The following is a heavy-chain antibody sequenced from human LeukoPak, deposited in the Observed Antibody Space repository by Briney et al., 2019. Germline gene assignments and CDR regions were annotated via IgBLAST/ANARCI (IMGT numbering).Heavy chain of an antibody. Sequence: SETLSLTCAVSGGSISSRNWWSWVRQPPGKGLGWIGEIYQSGSTNYNPSLRRRVTISVDKSKNKLSLHLTAVTAADTAVCYCARNGAGWYFYYWGRGTLVTVSP. J-gene: IGHJ4*02. CDR3: ARNGAGWYFYY. D-gene: IGHD2-15*01. CDR2: IYQSGST. CDR1: GGSISSRNW. V-gene: IGHV4-4*02.